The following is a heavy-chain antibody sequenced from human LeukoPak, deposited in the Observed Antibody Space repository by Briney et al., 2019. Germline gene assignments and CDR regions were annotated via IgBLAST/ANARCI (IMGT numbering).Heavy chain of an antibody. D-gene: IGHD2-15*01. V-gene: IGHV1-2*02. CDR1: GYTFTGHY. Sequence: ASVKVSCKASGYTFTGHYMHWVRQAPGQGLEWMGWINPNSGGTNYAQKFQGRVTMTRDTSISTAYMELSSLRSDDTAVYYCARGRNTGVVGAATNLEDCWGQGTLVTVSS. J-gene: IGHJ4*02. CDR2: INPNSGGT. CDR3: ARGRNTGVVGAATNLEDC.